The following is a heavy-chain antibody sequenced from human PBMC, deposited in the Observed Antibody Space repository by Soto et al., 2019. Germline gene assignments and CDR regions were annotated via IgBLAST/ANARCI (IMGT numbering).Heavy chain of an antibody. CDR3: ARAPLRGYCSGGSCYRDYYYYYYMDV. V-gene: IGHV1-2*04. CDR2: INPNSGGT. CDR1: GYTFTGYD. Sequence: ASVKVACKASGYTFTGYDMHWVRRAPGQGLEWMGWINPNSGGTNYAQKFQGWVTMTRDTSISTAYMELSRLRSDDTAVYYCARAPLRGYCSGGSCYRDYYYYYYMDVWGKGTTVTVS. D-gene: IGHD2-15*01. J-gene: IGHJ6*03.